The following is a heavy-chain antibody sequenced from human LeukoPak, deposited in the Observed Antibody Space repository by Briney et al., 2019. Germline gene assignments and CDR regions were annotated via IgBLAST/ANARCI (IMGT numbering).Heavy chain of an antibody. V-gene: IGHV4-59*01. CDR3: AREVELWDAFDI. J-gene: IGHJ3*02. D-gene: IGHD3-10*01. CDR1: GGSISSYY. CDR2: IYYSGST. Sequence: SETLSLTCTVSGGSISSYYWSWIRQPPGKGLEWIGYIYYSGSTNYNPSLKSRVTISVDTSKNQFSLKLSSVTAADTAVYYCAREVELWDAFDIWGQGTMVTVSS.